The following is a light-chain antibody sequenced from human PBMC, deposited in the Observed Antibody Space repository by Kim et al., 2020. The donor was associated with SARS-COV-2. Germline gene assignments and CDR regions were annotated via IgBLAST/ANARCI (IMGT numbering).Light chain of an antibody. CDR2: DAS. V-gene: IGKV3-11*01. Sequence: SLSPGERATLACRAGRSVSSYLAWYQQKPGQAPRLLIYDASNRATGIPARFSGSGSGTDFTLTISSLEPEDFAVYYCQQRSNLLTFGGGNKVDIK. J-gene: IGKJ4*01. CDR1: RSVSSY. CDR3: QQRSNLLT.